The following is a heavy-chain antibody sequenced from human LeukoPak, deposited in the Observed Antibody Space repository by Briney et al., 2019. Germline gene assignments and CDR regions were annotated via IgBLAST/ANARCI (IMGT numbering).Heavy chain of an antibody. Sequence: GGSLRLSCAASGFTFSSYGMHWVRQAPGKGLEWVAVISYDGSNKYYADSVKGRFTISRDNSKNTLYLQMNSLRAEDTAVYYCARDQGYDSSGYYPGWFDPWGQGTLVTVSS. J-gene: IGHJ5*02. V-gene: IGHV3-30*03. CDR3: ARDQGYDSSGYYPGWFDP. CDR2: ISYDGSNK. CDR1: GFTFSSYG. D-gene: IGHD3-22*01.